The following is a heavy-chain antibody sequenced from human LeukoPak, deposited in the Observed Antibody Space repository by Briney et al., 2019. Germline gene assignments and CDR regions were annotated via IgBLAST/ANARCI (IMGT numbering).Heavy chain of an antibody. Sequence: PGGSLRLSCVASGLTIGSRYMNWVRQAPGKGLEWVGFIRSKAYGGTIEYAASVKGRFTISRDDSRSVAYLQVNSLKTEDTAIYYCNRASYCSRASCPMWAGYWGQGTLVTVSS. D-gene: IGHD2-2*01. CDR2: IRSKAYGGTI. V-gene: IGHV3-49*04. CDR1: GLTIGSRY. J-gene: IGHJ4*02. CDR3: NRASYCSRASCPMWAGY.